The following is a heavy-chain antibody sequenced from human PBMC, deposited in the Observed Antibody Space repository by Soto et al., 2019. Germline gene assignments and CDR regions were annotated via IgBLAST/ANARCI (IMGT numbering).Heavy chain of an antibody. V-gene: IGHV3-21*01. CDR2: ISSSSSYI. D-gene: IGHD5-18*01. J-gene: IGHJ4*02. CDR3: ARVPIHPELWPDY. CDR1: GFTFSSYS. Sequence: PGGSLRLSCAASGFTFSSYSMNWVRQAPGKGLEWVSSISSSSSYIYYADSVKGRFTISRDNAKNSLYLQMNSLRAEDTAVYYCARVPIHPELWPDYWGQGTLVTVSS.